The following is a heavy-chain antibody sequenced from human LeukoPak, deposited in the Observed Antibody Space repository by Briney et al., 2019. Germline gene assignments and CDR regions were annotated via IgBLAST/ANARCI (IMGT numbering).Heavy chain of an antibody. J-gene: IGHJ5*02. CDR1: GFIFRTYA. V-gene: IGHV3-64*01. CDR2: ISSNGDNT. Sequence: GGSLRLSCAASGFIFRTYAMHWVRQAPGKGLEYVSAISSNGDNTYYANSVKGRFTISRNNSKNTLYLQMGSLRAEDMAVYYCARGGWFDPWGQGTLVTVSS. CDR3: ARGGWFDP.